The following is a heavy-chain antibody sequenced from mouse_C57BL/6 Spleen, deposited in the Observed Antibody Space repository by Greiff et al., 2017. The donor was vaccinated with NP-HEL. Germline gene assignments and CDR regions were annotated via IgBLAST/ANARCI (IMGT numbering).Heavy chain of an antibody. CDR1: GYTFTSYW. D-gene: IGHD2-14*01. CDR3: TRRGYDGGFDY. J-gene: IGHJ2*01. V-gene: IGHV1-52*01. CDR2: IDPSDSET. Sequence: VQLQQPGAELVRPGSSVKLSCKASGYTFTSYWMHWVKQRPIQGLEWIGNIDPSDSETHYNQKFKDKATLTVDKSSSTAYMQLSSLTSEDSAVYYCTRRGYDGGFDYWGQGTTLTVSS.